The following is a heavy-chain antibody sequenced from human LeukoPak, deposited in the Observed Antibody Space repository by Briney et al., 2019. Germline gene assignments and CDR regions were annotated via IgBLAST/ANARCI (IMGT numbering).Heavy chain of an antibody. Sequence: SETLSLTCTVSGGSISSYYWSWIRQPPGKGLEWIGYIYYSGSTNYNPSLKSRVTISVDTSKNQFSLKLSSVTAADTAVYYCARYYYDSSGYYYGCFDYWGQGTLVTVSS. V-gene: IGHV4-59*01. J-gene: IGHJ4*02. CDR1: GGSISSYY. CDR3: ARYYYDSSGYYYGCFDY. CDR2: IYYSGST. D-gene: IGHD3-22*01.